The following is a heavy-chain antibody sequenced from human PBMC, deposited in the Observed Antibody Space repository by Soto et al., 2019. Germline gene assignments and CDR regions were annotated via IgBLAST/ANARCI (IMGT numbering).Heavy chain of an antibody. CDR2: IYYNGIT. CDR1: GGSISNYY. J-gene: IGHJ4*02. V-gene: IGHV4-59*01. Sequence: SETLSLTCTVSGGSISNYYWSWIRQPPGNELEWIAYIYYNGITNYNPSLKSRVTISVDTSKNQFSLTLTSVTAADTAVYYCARGRRYYYDNTGPFYFEHWGQGTLVTSPQ. D-gene: IGHD3-22*01. CDR3: ARGRRYYYDNTGPFYFEH.